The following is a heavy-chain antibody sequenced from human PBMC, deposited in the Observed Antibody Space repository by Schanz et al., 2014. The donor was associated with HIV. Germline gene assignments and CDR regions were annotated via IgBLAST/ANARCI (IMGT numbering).Heavy chain of an antibody. V-gene: IGHV3-33*08. D-gene: IGHD6-13*01. J-gene: IGHJ6*02. CDR2: MWYDESHK. Sequence: VQLVESGGGLVQPGGSLRLSCAASGFTFSSYSMNWVRQAPGKGLEWVAAMWYDESHKGYADSVKGRFTISRDNSKNTLYLEMNSLRPEDTAVYYCARETSGFSTSWPPRYHYYGMDVWGQGTTVTVSS. CDR1: GFTFSSYS. CDR3: ARETSGFSTSWPPRYHYYGMDV.